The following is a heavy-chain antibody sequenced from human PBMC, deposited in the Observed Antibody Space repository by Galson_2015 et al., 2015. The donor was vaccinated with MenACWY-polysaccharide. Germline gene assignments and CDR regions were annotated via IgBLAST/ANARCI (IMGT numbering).Heavy chain of an antibody. D-gene: IGHD2-2*01. CDR2: ISGSGGST. CDR3: ATRMNQLLWRGAFDI. Sequence: SLRLSCAASGFTFSSYAMSWVRQAPGKGLEWVSAISGSGGSTYYADSVKGRFTISRDNSKNTLYLQMNSLRAEDTAVYYCATRMNQLLWRGAFDIWGQGTMVTVSS. CDR1: GFTFSSYA. J-gene: IGHJ3*02. V-gene: IGHV3-23*01.